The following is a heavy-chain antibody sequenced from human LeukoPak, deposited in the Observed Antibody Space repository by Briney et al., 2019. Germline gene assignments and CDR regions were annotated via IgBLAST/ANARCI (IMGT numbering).Heavy chain of an antibody. CDR3: AKGIEVDHTLPFDY. CDR2: ICGSGIST. Sequence: TGGSLRLSCAGSGLIFSAYAMSWVRQAPGKGLERVSAICGSGISTSYTDSVKGRFTISRDNSKSTLYLQMHSLRAEDTAVYYCAKGIEVDHTLPFDYWGQGTLVTVSS. V-gene: IGHV3-23*01. J-gene: IGHJ4*02. D-gene: IGHD1-14*01. CDR1: GLIFSAYA.